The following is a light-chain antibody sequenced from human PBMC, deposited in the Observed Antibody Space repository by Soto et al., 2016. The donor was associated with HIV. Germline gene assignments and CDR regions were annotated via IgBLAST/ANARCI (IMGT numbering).Light chain of an antibody. J-gene: IGKJ1*01. V-gene: IGKV1-5*03. Sequence: DIQMTQSPSTLSASVGDTVTLTCRASQSVSTWVAWYQQKPGKAPKLVIYKASLLPREVPSRFSGSGSGTEFTLTISSLQPDDFATYYCQQYSTYPWTFGQGTKVEIK. CDR2: KAS. CDR3: QQYSTYPWT. CDR1: QSVSTW.